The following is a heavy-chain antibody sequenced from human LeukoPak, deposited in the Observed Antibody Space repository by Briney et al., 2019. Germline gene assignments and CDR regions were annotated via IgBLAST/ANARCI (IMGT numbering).Heavy chain of an antibody. D-gene: IGHD2-2*02. CDR3: ARDCSSTSCYIDGYKLDY. V-gene: IGHV4-38-2*01. CDR2: IYHSGST. CDR1: GYSISSGYY. J-gene: IGHJ4*02. Sequence: SETLSLTCAVSGYSISSGYYWGWIRQPPGQGLEWIGSIYHSGSTYYNPSLKSRVTISVDTSKNQFSLKLSSVTAADTAVYYCARDCSSTSCYIDGYKLDYWGQGTLVTVSS.